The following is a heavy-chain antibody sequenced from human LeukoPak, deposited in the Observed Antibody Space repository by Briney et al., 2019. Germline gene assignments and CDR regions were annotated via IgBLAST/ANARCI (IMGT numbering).Heavy chain of an antibody. J-gene: IGHJ5*02. CDR3: ARLSNGYSSGMYNWFDP. D-gene: IGHD5-24*01. V-gene: IGHV1-46*01. CDR2: INPIVDTA. Sequence: ASVKVSCKASGYTFTSYYMHWVRQAPGQGLEWMGRINPIVDTANYAQKFHDRVTITADKSTTTVYLVLNDLTPDDTAVYFCARLSNGYSSGMYNWFDPWGQGTLATVSS. CDR1: GYTFTSYY.